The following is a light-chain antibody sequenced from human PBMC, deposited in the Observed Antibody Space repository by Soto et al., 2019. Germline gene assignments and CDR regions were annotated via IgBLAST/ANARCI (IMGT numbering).Light chain of an antibody. V-gene: IGKV3-20*01. CDR3: QYYGNSPLT. Sequence: VLTQSPATLSLSPGERATLSCRASLNVNSYLAWYQQKPGQAPRLVIYDASNRAPGIPDRFSGSGSGTDFTLTITRLEPEDFAVYYCQYYGNSPLTFGQGTKVDIK. CDR1: LNVNSY. J-gene: IGKJ1*01. CDR2: DAS.